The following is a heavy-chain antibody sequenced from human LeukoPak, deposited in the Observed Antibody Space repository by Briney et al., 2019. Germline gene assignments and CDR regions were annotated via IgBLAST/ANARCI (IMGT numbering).Heavy chain of an antibody. CDR3: ARKSSYSSSWLPFDP. J-gene: IGHJ5*02. D-gene: IGHD6-13*01. CDR1: GYTFTSYD. V-gene: IGHV1-8*01. Sequence: ASVKVSCKASGYTFTSYDINWVRQATGQGLEWMGWMNPNSGNTGYAQKFQGRVTMTRNTSISTAYMELSSLRSGDTAVYYCARKSSYSSSWLPFDPWGQGTLVTVSS. CDR2: MNPNSGNT.